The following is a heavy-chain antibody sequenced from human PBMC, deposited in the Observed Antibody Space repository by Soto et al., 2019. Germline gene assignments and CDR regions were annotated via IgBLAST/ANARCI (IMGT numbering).Heavy chain of an antibody. CDR3: ARGPQDYYGMDV. V-gene: IGHV1-3*04. J-gene: IGHJ6*02. CDR2: SNTGTAST. Sequence: QVQLVQSGAEVKKPGASVKVSCKASGYSFSDYTMHWVRRAPGQPPEWMARSNTGTASTEYSQKFQGRVTITRDTSATTAYMDMSSLRSEDTAVYYCARGPQDYYGMDVWGQGTTVTVS. CDR1: GYSFSDYT.